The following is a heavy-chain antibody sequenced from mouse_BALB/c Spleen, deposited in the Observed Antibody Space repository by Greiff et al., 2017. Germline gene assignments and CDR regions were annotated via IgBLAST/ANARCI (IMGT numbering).Heavy chain of an antibody. CDR3: ASPYYYGSSYYAMDY. J-gene: IGHJ4*01. D-gene: IGHD1-1*01. Sequence: EVQLVESGGGLVKPGGSLKLSCAASGFTFSSYAMSWVRQTPEKRLEWVASISSGGSTYYPDSVKGRFTISRDNARNILYLQMSSLRSEDTAMYYCASPYYYGSSYYAMDYWGQGTSVTVSS. CDR1: GFTFSSYA. CDR2: ISSGGST. V-gene: IGHV5-6-5*01.